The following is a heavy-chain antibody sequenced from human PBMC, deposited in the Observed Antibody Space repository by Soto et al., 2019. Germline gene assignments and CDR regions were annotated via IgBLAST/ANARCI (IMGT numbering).Heavy chain of an antibody. CDR2: ISYDGSNK. CDR3: ARGLTVVPAALYFDY. V-gene: IGHV3-30-3*01. J-gene: IGHJ4*02. CDR1: GFTFSSYA. D-gene: IGHD2-2*01. Sequence: QVQLVESGGGVVQPGRSLRLSCAASGFTFSSYAMHWVRQAPGKGLEWVAVISYDGSNKYYADSVKGRFTISRDNSKNTLYLQMNSLRAEDTAVYYCARGLTVVPAALYFDYWGQGTLVTVSS.